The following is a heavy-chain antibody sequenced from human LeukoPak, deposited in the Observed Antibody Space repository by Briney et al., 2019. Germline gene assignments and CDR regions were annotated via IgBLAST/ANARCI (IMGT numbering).Heavy chain of an antibody. CDR3: ARGGGLDV. V-gene: IGHV3-7*03. CDR1: GFTFNTYA. D-gene: IGHD3-16*01. Sequence: GGSLKLSCAASGFTFNTYAMSWVRQAPGKGLEWVASINHNGNVNYYVDSVKGRFTISRDNAKNSLYLQMSNLRAEDTAVYFCARGGGLDVWGQGATVTVSS. CDR2: INHNGNVN. J-gene: IGHJ6*02.